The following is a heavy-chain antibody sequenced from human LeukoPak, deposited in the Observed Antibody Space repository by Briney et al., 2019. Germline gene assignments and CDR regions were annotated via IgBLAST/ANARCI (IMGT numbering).Heavy chain of an antibody. CDR1: GFTFSSYA. J-gene: IGHJ4*02. CDR2: ISGSGGST. CDR3: ARSMSRGITVYYFDY. Sequence: PGGSLRLSCAASGFTFSSYAMSWVRQAPGKGLEWVSAISGSGGSTYYANSVKGRFTISRDNSKNTLYLQMGSLRAEDMAVYYCARSMSRGITVYYFDYWGQGTLVTVSS. D-gene: IGHD6-19*01. V-gene: IGHV3-64*01.